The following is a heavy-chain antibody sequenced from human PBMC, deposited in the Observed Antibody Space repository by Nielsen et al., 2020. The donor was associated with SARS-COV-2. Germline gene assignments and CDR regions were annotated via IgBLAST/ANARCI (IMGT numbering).Heavy chain of an antibody. D-gene: IGHD1-1*01. CDR3: ARSGRGWIFDY. J-gene: IGHJ4*02. V-gene: IGHV1-46*01. CDR2: INPSGGST. CDR1: GYTFTSYY. Sequence: ASVKVSCKASGYTFTSYYMHWVRQAPGQGLEWMGIINPSGGSTSYAQKFQGRVTMTRDTSTSTAYMELSSLRSEDTAVYYCARSGRGWIFDYWGQGTLVTVSS.